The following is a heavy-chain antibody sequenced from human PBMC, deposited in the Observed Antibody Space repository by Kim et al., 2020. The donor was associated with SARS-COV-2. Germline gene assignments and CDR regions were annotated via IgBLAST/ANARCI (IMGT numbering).Heavy chain of an antibody. Sequence: NYAPKFQGRVTMTRDTSISTAYMELSRLRSDDTAVYYCARSQVGATPLDYWGQGTLVTVSS. J-gene: IGHJ4*02. CDR3: ARSQVGATPLDY. V-gene: IGHV1-2*02. D-gene: IGHD1-26*01.